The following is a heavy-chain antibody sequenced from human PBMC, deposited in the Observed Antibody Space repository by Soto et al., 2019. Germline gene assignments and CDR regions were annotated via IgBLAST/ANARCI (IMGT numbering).Heavy chain of an antibody. V-gene: IGHV5-51*01. Sequence: PGESLKISCKGFDYTFAAYWIGWVRQMPGKGLEWMGIINPGDSDVRYSPPFEGQVTISADKSINTAYLQWSSLKASDTAMYYCARPDSTRGVWHHVYDIWGQGTMVTVSS. CDR3: ARPDSTRGVWHHVYDI. CDR1: DYTFAAYW. J-gene: IGHJ3*02. D-gene: IGHD2-8*02. CDR2: INPGDSDV.